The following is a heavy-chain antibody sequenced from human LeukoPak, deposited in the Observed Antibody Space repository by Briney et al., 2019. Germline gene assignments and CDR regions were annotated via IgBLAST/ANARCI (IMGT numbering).Heavy chain of an antibody. CDR3: ARDGVLYVAAAAGAFDI. V-gene: IGHV3-48*04. CDR2: VSSSSSTI. CDR1: GFTFSSYS. D-gene: IGHD6-13*01. Sequence: PGGSLRLSCAASGFTFSSYSMNWVRQAPGKGLEWVSYVSSSSSTIYYADSVKGRFTISRDNAKNSLYLQMNSLRAEDTAVYYCARDGVLYVAAAAGAFDIWGQGTMVTVSS. J-gene: IGHJ3*02.